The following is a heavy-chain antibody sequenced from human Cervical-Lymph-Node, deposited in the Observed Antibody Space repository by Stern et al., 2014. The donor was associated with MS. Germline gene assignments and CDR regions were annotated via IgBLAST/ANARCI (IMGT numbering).Heavy chain of an antibody. CDR1: GFVFATYW. CDR3: ARHLGTVTVADY. D-gene: IGHD4-17*01. CDR2: IYAGDSDT. V-gene: IGHV5-51*01. J-gene: IGHJ4*02. Sequence: VQLVQSGAEVKKPGESLKISCQGPGFVFATYWTVWGRQKPGKALRGMGMIYAGDSDTRYSPSFQGQVPMSADKSSNTAHLQWSSLKASDTATYYCARHLGTVTVADYWGQGTPLTVSS.